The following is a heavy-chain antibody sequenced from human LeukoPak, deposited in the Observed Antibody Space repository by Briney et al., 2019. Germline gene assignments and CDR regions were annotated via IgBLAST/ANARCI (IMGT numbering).Heavy chain of an antibody. CDR1: GFTFSSYS. D-gene: IGHD2-2*01. J-gene: IGHJ4*02. V-gene: IGHV3-21*01. CDR3: AKQRALYCSSTSCYPKYYFDY. CDR2: ISSSSSYI. Sequence: GGSLRLSCAASGFTFSSYSMNWVRQAPGKGLEWVSSISSSSSYIYYADSVKGRFTISRDNAKNSLYLQMNSLRADDTAVYYCAKQRALYCSSTSCYPKYYFDYWGQGTLVTVSS.